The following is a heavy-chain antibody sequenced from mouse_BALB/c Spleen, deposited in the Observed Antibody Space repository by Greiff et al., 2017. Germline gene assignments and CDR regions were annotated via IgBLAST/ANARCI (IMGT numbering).Heavy chain of an antibody. J-gene: IGHJ1*01. CDR1: GFSLTSYG. CDR3: ARDYGKTYWYFDF. D-gene: IGHD1-1*02. V-gene: IGHV2-9*02. Sequence: VQLVESGPGLVAPSQCLTITCTVSGFSLTSYGVHWVRQPPGKGLEWLGVIWAGGSTNYNSALMSRLSISKDNSKSQIFLKMNSLQTEDTDMYLRARDYGKTYWYFDFWGAGTTVTVAS. CDR2: IWAGGST.